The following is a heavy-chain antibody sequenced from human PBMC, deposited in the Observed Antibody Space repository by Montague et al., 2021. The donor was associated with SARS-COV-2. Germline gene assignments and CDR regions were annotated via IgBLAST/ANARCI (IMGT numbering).Heavy chain of an antibody. V-gene: IGHV4-39*07. Sequence: SETLSLTCTVSGGSISSSSYYWGWLRQPPGKGLEWIVSIYYSGSTYYNPSLKSRVTISVDTSKNQFSLKLSSVTAADTAVYYCARVRREQLVRLSGMDVWGQGTTVTVSS. CDR3: ARVRREQLVRLSGMDV. J-gene: IGHJ6*02. CDR1: GGSISSSSYY. CDR2: IYYSGST. D-gene: IGHD6-13*01.